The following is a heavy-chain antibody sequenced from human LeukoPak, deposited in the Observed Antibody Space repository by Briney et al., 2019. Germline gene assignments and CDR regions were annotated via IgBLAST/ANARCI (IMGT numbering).Heavy chain of an antibody. V-gene: IGHV4-34*01. CDR2: INHSGST. D-gene: IGHD5-12*01. J-gene: IGHJ4*02. CDR3: ARGTVATGTFDY. CDR1: GGSFSGYY. Sequence: PSETLSLTCAVYGGSFSGYYWSWIRQPPGKGLEWIGEINHSGSTNYNPSLKSRVTISVDTSKNQFSLKLSSVTAADTAVYYCARGTVATGTFDYWGQGTLVTVSS.